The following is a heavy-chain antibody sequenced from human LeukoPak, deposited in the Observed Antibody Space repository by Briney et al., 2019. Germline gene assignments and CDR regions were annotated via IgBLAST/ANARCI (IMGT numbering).Heavy chain of an antibody. Sequence: PSETLSLTCAVYGGSFSGYYWSWIRQPPGKGLEWIGETNHSGSTNYNPSLKSRVTISVDTSKNQFSLKLSSVTAADTAVYYCARGTMVRGVIITGYRRYYYMDVWGKGTTVTVSS. CDR1: GGSFSGYY. CDR3: ARGTMVRGVIITGYRRYYYMDV. D-gene: IGHD3-10*01. V-gene: IGHV4-34*01. CDR2: TNHSGST. J-gene: IGHJ6*03.